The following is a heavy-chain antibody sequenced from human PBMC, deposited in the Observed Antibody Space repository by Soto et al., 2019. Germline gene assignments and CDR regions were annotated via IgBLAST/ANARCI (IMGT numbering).Heavy chain of an antibody. V-gene: IGHV3-11*01. Sequence: GGSLRLSCAASGFTFSDYYMSWIRQAPGKGLEWVSYISSSGSTIYYADSVKGRFTISRDNAKNSLYLQMNSLRAEDTAVYYCARENCSGGSCYQNKAFDIWGQGTMVTVSS. CDR3: ARENCSGGSCYQNKAFDI. J-gene: IGHJ3*02. CDR2: ISSSGSTI. CDR1: GFTFSDYY. D-gene: IGHD2-15*01.